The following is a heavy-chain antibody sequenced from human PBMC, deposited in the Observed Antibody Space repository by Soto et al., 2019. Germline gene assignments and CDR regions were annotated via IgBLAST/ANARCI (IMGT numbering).Heavy chain of an antibody. CDR3: ARSEGGYRNFRI. V-gene: IGHV1-18*01. Sequence: ASVKVSCKASGYTFTSYCISWVRQAPGQGLEWMGWISAYNGNTNYAQKVQGRVTMTTDTSTSTAYMELSSLRSDDTAVYYCARSEGGYRNFRIWGQGTMVTVSS. D-gene: IGHD4-4*01. CDR2: ISAYNGNT. CDR1: GYTFTSYC. J-gene: IGHJ3*02.